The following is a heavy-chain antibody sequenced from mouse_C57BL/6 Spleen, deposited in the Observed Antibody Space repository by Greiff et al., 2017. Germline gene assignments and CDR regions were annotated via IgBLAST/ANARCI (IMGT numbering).Heavy chain of an antibody. V-gene: IGHV1-15*01. CDR2: IDPETGGT. J-gene: IGHJ2*01. D-gene: IGHD4-1*01. Sequence: QVQLQQSGAELVRPGASVTLSCKASGYTFTDYEMHWVKQTPVHGLEWIGAIDPETGGTAYNQKFKGKAILTADKSSSTAYMALRSLTSEDSAVYYCTPNWDYFDYWGQGTTLTVSS. CDR3: TPNWDYFDY. CDR1: GYTFTDYE.